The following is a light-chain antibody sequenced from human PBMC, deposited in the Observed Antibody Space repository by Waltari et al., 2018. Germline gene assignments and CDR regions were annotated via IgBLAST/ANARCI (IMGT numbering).Light chain of an antibody. V-gene: IGLV1-40*01. CDR3: QSYDTSLSVV. CDR1: GSNIGAGYD. J-gene: IGLJ3*02. CDR2: GST. Sequence: QSVLTQPPSVSGAPGQRVTISCTGSGSNIGAGYDVPWYQQLPRAAPKLLIYGSTSRPLGVPARFFGSTSGTSASLAITGLQAEDEVDYYCQSYDTSLSVVFGGGTKLTVL.